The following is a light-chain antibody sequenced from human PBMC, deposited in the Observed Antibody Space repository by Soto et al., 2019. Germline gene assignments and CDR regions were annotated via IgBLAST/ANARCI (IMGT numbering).Light chain of an antibody. CDR2: GAS. Sequence: EIVFTQSPGTLSLSPGERATLSCRSTYSISKFYLAWYQQKPGQAPRLLIYGASSRATGIPDRFSGSGSGTDFTLTISRLEPEDFAVYYCQQYGSSGTFGQGTKVEIK. CDR3: QQYGSSGT. J-gene: IGKJ1*01. V-gene: IGKV3-20*01. CDR1: YSISKFY.